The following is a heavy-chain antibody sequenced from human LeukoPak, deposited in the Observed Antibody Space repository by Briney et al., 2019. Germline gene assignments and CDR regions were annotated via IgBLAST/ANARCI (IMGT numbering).Heavy chain of an antibody. CDR3: ARGSLPWVWGRYRSGYGAFDI. Sequence: LWASAKVSCKASGYTFTSYGTSWVRKTPGQGLEWMGWISANNVNTNYAQKLKGRVTMTTDTSTSTAYMELRSLRSDNTAVYYCARGSLPWVWGRYRSGYGAFDIWGQGTMVTVSS. CDR2: ISANNVNT. CDR1: GYTFTSYG. J-gene: IGHJ3*02. V-gene: IGHV1-18*04. D-gene: IGHD3-16*02.